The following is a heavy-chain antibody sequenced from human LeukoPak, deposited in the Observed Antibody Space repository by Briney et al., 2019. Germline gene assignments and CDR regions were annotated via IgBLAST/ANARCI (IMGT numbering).Heavy chain of an antibody. CDR1: GFPLSSHA. J-gene: IGHJ4*02. CDR3: AKLDVYDILTGYYKGIEY. CDR2: ISGRGGST. D-gene: IGHD3-9*01. Sequence: HPGASLRLSCAASGFPLSSHAMSWVRQAPGKGLEWVSAISGRGGSTFYADSVKGRFTISRDNSKNTLYLQMNSLRAEDTAVYYCAKLDVYDILTGYYKGIEYWGQGTLVTVSP. V-gene: IGHV3-23*01.